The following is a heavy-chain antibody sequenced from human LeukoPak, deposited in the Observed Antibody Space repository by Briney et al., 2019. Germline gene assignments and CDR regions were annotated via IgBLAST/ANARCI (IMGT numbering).Heavy chain of an antibody. Sequence: PSETLSLTCTDSGGSISSYYWSWIRQPPGKGLEWIGYIYYSGSTNYNPSLKSRVTISVDTSKNQFSLKLSSVTAADTAVYYCARFLIYCSSTSCHERSGNWFDPWGQGTLVTVSS. J-gene: IGHJ5*02. V-gene: IGHV4-59*08. CDR3: ARFLIYCSSTSCHERSGNWFDP. D-gene: IGHD2-2*01. CDR2: IYYSGST. CDR1: GGSISSYY.